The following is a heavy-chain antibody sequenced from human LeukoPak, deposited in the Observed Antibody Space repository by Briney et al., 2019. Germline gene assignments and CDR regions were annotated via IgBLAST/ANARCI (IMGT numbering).Heavy chain of an antibody. D-gene: IGHD4-17*01. Sequence: SETLSLTCTVSGGSISSSSYYWGWIRQPPGKGLEWIGSIYYSGSTYYNPSLKSRVTISLDTSKNQFSLRVRSVTAADTAVYYCARVPGDKYGDYQGIDNWGQGTLVTVSS. J-gene: IGHJ4*02. CDR2: IYYSGST. CDR1: GGSISSSSYY. CDR3: ARVPGDKYGDYQGIDN. V-gene: IGHV4-39*07.